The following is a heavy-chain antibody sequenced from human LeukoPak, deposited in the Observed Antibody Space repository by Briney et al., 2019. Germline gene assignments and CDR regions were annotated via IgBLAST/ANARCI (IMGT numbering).Heavy chain of an antibody. J-gene: IGHJ4*02. V-gene: IGHV1-46*01. CDR3: ALMSNIAAAGTSY. D-gene: IGHD6-13*01. CDR1: GYTFTSYY. CDR2: INPSGGST. Sequence: ASVKVSCKASGYTFTSYYMHWVRQAPGQGREWMGIINPSGGSTSYAQKFQGRVTMTRDMSTSTVYMELSSLRSEDTAVYYCALMSNIAAAGTSYWGQGTLVTVSS.